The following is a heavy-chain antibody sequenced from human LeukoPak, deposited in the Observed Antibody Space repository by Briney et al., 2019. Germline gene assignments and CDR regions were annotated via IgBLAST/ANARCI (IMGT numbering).Heavy chain of an antibody. CDR3: ARPTPYYYYDSSGYQQKYYFDY. D-gene: IGHD3-22*01. J-gene: IGHJ4*02. V-gene: IGHV1-18*01. CDR2: ISAYNGNT. Sequence: ASVKVSCKASGCTFTSYGISWVRQAPGQGLEWMGWISAYNGNTNYAQKLQGRVTMTTDTSTSTAYMELRSVRYDETAVYYCARPTPYYYYDSSGYQQKYYFDYWGQGTLVTVSS. CDR1: GCTFTSYG.